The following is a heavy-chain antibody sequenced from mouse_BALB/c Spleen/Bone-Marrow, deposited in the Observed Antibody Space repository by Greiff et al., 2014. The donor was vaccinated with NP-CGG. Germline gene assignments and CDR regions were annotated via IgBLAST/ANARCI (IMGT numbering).Heavy chain of an antibody. CDR2: IDPENGDT. V-gene: IGHV14-4*02. J-gene: IGHJ2*01. CDR3: NADPIT. Sequence: VQLQQPGAELVRSGASVKLSCTASGFNIKDYYMNWVKQRPEQGLEWIGWIDPENGDTEYAPKFQGKATMTADTSSNAAYLQLSSLTSEDTGDYYCNADPITWGQGTTLTVSS. CDR1: GFNIKDYY.